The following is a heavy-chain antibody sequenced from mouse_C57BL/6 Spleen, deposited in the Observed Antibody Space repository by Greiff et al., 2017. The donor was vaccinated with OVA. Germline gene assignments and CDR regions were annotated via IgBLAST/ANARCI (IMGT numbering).Heavy chain of an antibody. CDR2: ISSGSSTI. CDR1: GFTFSDYG. Sequence: EVQRVESGGGLVKPGGSLKLSCAASGFTFSDYGMHWVRQAPEKGLEWVAYISSGSSTIYYADTVKGRFTISRDNAKNTLFLQMTSLRSEDTAMDYCARNRDYGNYFDYWGQGTTLTVSS. J-gene: IGHJ2*01. CDR3: ARNRDYGNYFDY. V-gene: IGHV5-17*01. D-gene: IGHD2-1*01.